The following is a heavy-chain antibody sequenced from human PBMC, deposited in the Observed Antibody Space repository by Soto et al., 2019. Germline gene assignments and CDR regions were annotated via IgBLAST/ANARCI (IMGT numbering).Heavy chain of an antibody. CDR2: ISRISRTR. Sequence: EVQLVESGGGLVQPGGSLRLSCVASEFTFNRYTMNWVLQAPGKGLEWVSKISRISRTRYYADSVRGRFTIFRDNAKNAVFLEMNNLRDDDTAVYYCVREYGAYGRPFDHWGQGTRVTVSA. CDR1: EFTFNRYT. V-gene: IGHV3-48*02. D-gene: IGHD4-17*01. CDR3: VREYGAYGRPFDH. J-gene: IGHJ4*02.